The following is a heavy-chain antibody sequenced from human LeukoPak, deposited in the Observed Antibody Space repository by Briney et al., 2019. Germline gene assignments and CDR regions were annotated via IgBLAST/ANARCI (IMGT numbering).Heavy chain of an antibody. J-gene: IGHJ4*02. D-gene: IGHD6-19*01. CDR1: GFTVSSNY. CDR3: ARLAYSSGWYAAFDY. Sequence: GGSLRLSCAASGFTVSSNYMSWVRQAPGKGLEWVSVVYSGGSTYYADSVKGRFTISRDNSKNTLYLQMNSLRAEDTAVYYCARLAYSSGWYAAFDYWGQGTLVTVSS. V-gene: IGHV3-53*01. CDR2: VYSGGST.